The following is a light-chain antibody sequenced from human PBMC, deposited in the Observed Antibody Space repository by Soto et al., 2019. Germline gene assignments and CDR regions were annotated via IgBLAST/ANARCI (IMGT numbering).Light chain of an antibody. CDR1: QTVTSN. Sequence: EVVLTQSPGTLSLSPGERATLSCRASQTVTSNYLAWYQQKPGQAPRVLIYGASTRATGIPDRFSGSGSGTEFILTISSLQSEDFAVYYCQEYNTWPWTFGQGTKVDIK. CDR3: QEYNTWPWT. V-gene: IGKV3-15*01. CDR2: GAS. J-gene: IGKJ1*01.